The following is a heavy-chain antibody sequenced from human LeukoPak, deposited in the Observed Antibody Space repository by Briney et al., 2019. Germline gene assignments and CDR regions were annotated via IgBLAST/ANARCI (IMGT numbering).Heavy chain of an antibody. D-gene: IGHD4-17*01. CDR2: INPSGGST. V-gene: IGHV1-46*01. CDR1: GYTFTRYY. Sequence: GASVKVPCKPSGYTFTRYYMHWVRQAPGQGLEWMGIINPSGGSTSYAQKFQARATMTRDTSTSTGSMELSSLRSEDTAVYSCARPYGAPLDYWGQGTLVTVSS. CDR3: ARPYGAPLDY. J-gene: IGHJ4*02.